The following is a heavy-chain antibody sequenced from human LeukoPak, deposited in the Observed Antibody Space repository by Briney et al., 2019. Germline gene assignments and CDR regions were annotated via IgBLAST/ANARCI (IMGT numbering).Heavy chain of an antibody. CDR1: GFTFTNYW. V-gene: IGHV3-48*01. D-gene: IGHD6-25*01. CDR3: ARPPISGSDY. J-gene: IGHJ4*02. CDR2: ISSNSRTI. Sequence: GGSLRLSCAASGFTFTNYWMHWVRQAPGKGLEWVAYISSNSRTIYYADSVKGRFTISRDNAKKSLYLQMNSLTVDDTAVYYCARPPISGSDYWGQGTLVTVSS.